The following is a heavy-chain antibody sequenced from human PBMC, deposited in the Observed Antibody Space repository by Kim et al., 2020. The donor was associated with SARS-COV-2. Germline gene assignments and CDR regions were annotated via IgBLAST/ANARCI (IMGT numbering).Heavy chain of an antibody. D-gene: IGHD3-10*01. CDR1: GGTFSSYA. CDR3: ARNYYGSGSTRRSKYYYYGMCV. CDR2: IIPIFGTA. Sequence: SVKVSCKASGGTFSSYAISWVRQAPGQGLEWMGGIIPIFGTANYAQKFQGRVTITADESTSTAYMELSSLRSEDTAVYYCARNYYGSGSTRRSKYYYYGMCVWGQGTTVTVSS. V-gene: IGHV1-69*13. J-gene: IGHJ6*02.